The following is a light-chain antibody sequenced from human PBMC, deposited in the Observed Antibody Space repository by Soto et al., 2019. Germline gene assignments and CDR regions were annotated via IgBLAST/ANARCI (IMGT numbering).Light chain of an antibody. CDR2: AAS. V-gene: IGKV1-9*01. Sequence: IPLTQSPSSLSASVGDRVTITCRASQGISSYLAWYQQKPGKAPKLLIYAASTLQSGVPSRFSGSGSGTDFTLTISSLQPEDFATYYCQQLNTLFGQGTKVEIK. CDR3: QQLNTL. CDR1: QGISSY. J-gene: IGKJ1*01.